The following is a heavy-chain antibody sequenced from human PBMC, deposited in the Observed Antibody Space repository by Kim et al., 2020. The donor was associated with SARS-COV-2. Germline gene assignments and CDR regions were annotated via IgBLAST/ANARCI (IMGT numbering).Heavy chain of an antibody. Sequence: SVKVSCKASGGTFSSYAISWVRQAPGQGLEWMGRIIPILGIANYAQKFQGRVTITADKSTSTAYMELSSLRSEDTAVYYCARGLPTVTGRRAPLAFDIWGQGTMVTVSS. CDR3: ARGLPTVTGRRAPLAFDI. CDR2: IIPILGIA. V-gene: IGHV1-69*04. D-gene: IGHD4-17*01. J-gene: IGHJ3*02. CDR1: GGTFSSYA.